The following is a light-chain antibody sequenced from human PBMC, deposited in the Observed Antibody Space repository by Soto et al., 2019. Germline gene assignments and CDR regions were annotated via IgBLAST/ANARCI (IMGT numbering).Light chain of an antibody. V-gene: IGKV1-5*03. J-gene: IGKJ2*01. CDR3: QQYNSYSPHT. CDR1: QSISSW. CDR2: QAS. Sequence: DIQMTQSPSTLSASVGDRVTITCRASQSISSWLAWYQQKPGKAPKLLMYQASSLESGVPSRFSGSGSRTGCTLTISSLQRDDFATYCCQQYNSYSPHTFGQGTKLEI.